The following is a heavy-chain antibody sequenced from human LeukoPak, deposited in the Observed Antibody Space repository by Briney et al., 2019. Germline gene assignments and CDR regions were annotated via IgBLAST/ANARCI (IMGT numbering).Heavy chain of an antibody. J-gene: IGHJ6*02. CDR2: ISSSSSYI. CDR1: GFTFSSYS. D-gene: IGHD5-12*01. CDR3: ARDRVATNYYYGMDV. V-gene: IGHV3-21*01. Sequence: GGSLRLSCAASGFTFSSYSMNWVRQAPGKGLEWVSSISSSSSYIYYADSVKGRFTISRDNAKNSLYLQMSSLRAEDTAVYYCARDRVATNYYYGMDVWGQGTTVTVSS.